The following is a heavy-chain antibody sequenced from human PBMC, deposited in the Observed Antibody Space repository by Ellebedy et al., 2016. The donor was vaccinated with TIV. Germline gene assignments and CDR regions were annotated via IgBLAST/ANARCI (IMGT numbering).Heavy chain of an antibody. J-gene: IGHJ4*02. CDR3: ARGSQYDILSGHLAFDY. CDR2: IGAAGDT. D-gene: IGHD3-9*01. CDR1: GFSFTRYD. Sequence: GGSLRLXCAASGFSFTRYDMHWVRQSAGKGLEWVSAIGAAGDTYYPGSVKGRFTISKDNAKNSLSLLMNTLSVGDTAVYYCARGSQYDILSGHLAFDYWGQGALVTVSP. V-gene: IGHV3-13*01.